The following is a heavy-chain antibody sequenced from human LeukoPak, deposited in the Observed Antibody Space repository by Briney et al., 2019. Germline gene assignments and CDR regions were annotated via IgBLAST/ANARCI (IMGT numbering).Heavy chain of an antibody. D-gene: IGHD6-25*01. CDR2: ITGSGGGT. CDR1: GFTFSNYA. J-gene: IGHJ4*02. Sequence: PGGSLRLSCVASGFTFSNYAMSWVRQAPGKGLEWVSGITGSGGGTYYADSVKGRFTISRDNSKSTLYLQMNSLRDDDTAVYYCAKKRVDDRPPLHWGQGTLVTVSS. CDR3: AKKRVDDRPPLH. V-gene: IGHV3-23*01.